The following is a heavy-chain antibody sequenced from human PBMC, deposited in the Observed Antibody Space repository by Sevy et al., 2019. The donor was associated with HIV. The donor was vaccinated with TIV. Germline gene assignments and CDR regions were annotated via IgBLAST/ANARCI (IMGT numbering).Heavy chain of an antibody. CDR1: GYIFSDYN. J-gene: IGHJ3*02. V-gene: IGHV1-2*06. CDR3: VREDINAPRTLLSFDI. CDR2: INPNSGVT. Sequence: ASVKVSCKTTGYIFSDYNMHWVRQAPGQGLEWTALINPNSGVTIYAHNFRGRVSVTRDTSMSTAYMELSGLTPDDTAVYYCVREDINAPRTLLSFDIWGQGTMVTVSS. D-gene: IGHD3-3*01.